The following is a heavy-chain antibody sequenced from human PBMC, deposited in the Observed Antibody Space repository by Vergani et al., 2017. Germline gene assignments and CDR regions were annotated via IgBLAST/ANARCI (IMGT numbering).Heavy chain of an antibody. D-gene: IGHD6-19*01. J-gene: IGHJ4*02. CDR1: GFTFSGSA. Sequence: EVQLVESGGGLVKPGGSLRLSCAASGFTFSGSAMHWVRQASGKGLEWVGRIRSKANSYATAYAASVKGRFTISRDDSKNTAYLQMNSLRAEDTALYYCAKSGWSSGWIDYWGQGTLVTVSS. CDR3: AKSGWSSGWIDY. CDR2: IRSKANSYAT. V-gene: IGHV3-73*01.